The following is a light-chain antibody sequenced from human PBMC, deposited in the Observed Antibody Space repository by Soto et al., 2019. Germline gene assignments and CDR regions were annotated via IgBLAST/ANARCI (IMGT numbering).Light chain of an antibody. CDR1: QSISDY. CDR3: QQSYSTPLT. J-gene: IGKJ4*01. V-gene: IGKV1-39*01. Sequence: DIQMTQSLSSLSASVGDRVTITCRASQSISDYLNWYQQKPGKAPKLLIYAASRLQTGVPSGFSGSGSGTDFTLTISSLQPEDFATYYCQQSYSTPLTFGGGTKVEIK. CDR2: AAS.